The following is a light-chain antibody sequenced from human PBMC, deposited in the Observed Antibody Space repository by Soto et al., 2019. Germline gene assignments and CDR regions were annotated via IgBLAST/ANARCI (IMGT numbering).Light chain of an antibody. CDR1: SSNIGNNY. V-gene: IGLV1-51*01. Sequence: QSVLTQPPSVSAAPGQRVTISCSGSSSNIGNNYVSWYQQLPGTAPKLLIYDNNQRPSGIPDRFSGSKSGTSATLGITGLQTGDEDDYYCGTWDSSLSAFVFGAGTKLTVL. J-gene: IGLJ1*01. CDR2: DNN. CDR3: GTWDSSLSAFV.